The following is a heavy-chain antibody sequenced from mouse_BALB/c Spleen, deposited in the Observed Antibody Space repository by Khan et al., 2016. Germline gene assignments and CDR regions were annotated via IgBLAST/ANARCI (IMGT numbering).Heavy chain of an antibody. V-gene: IGHV3-2*02. D-gene: IGHD1-2*01. CDR3: ARTARINY. J-gene: IGHJ2*01. CDR1: GYSITSGYG. Sequence: EVKLLESGPGLVKPSQSLSLTCTVTGYSITSGYGWNWIRQFPGNKLEWMGNISYSGSTNYNPSLKSRISITRDTSKNQFFLQLNSVTTEDTATYYCARTARINYWGQGTTLTVSS. CDR2: ISYSGST.